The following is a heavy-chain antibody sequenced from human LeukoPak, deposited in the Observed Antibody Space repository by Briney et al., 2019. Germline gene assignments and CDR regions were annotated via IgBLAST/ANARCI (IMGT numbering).Heavy chain of an antibody. V-gene: IGHV1-2*02. D-gene: IGHD3-22*01. J-gene: IGHJ4*02. CDR2: INPNSGGT. CDR3: ASLGAPTEYYYDSSGYQLDY. CDR1: GYTFTGYY. Sequence: ASVKVSCKASGYTFTGYYMHWVRQAPGQGLEWMGWINPNSGGTNYAQKFQGRVTMTRDTSISTAYMELSRLRSHDTAVYYCASLGAPTEYYYDSSGYQLDYWGQGTLVTVSS.